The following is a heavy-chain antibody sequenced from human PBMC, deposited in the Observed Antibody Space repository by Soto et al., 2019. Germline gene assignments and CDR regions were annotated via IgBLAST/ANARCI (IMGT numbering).Heavy chain of an antibody. CDR1: GGSISSYY. J-gene: IGHJ4*02. D-gene: IGHD6-13*01. CDR3: ARVMRDISSSWQKFDY. Sequence: SETLSLTCTVSGGSISSYYWSWIRQPPGKGLEWIGYIYYSGSTNYNPSLKSRVTISVDTSKNQFSLKLSSVTAADTAVYYCARVMRDISSSWQKFDYWGQGTLVTVSS. V-gene: IGHV4-59*01. CDR2: IYYSGST.